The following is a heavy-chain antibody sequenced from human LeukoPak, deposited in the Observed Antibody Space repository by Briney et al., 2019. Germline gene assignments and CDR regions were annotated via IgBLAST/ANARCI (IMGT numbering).Heavy chain of an antibody. CDR1: GGSFSGYY. V-gene: IGHV4-34*01. D-gene: IGHD3-10*01. CDR3: ARRLKRMLRGLIRGNSDYYYHFYMDV. CDR2: INHSGST. Sequence: PSETLSLICAVYGGSFSGYYWSWIRQPPGKGLEWIGEINHSGSTNYNPSLKSRVTISVDTSKNQFSLKLSSVTAADTAVYYCARRLKRMLRGLIRGNSDYYYHFYMDVWGKGTTVTISS. J-gene: IGHJ6*03.